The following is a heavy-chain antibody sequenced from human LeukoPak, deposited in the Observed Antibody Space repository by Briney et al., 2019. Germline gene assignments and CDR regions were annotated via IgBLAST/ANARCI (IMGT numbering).Heavy chain of an antibody. Sequence: PSETLSLTCTVSGCSISSYYWSWIRQPPGKGLEWIGYIYYSGSTNYNPSLKSRVTISVDTSKNQFSLKLSSVTAADTAVYYCARETAQPDRATYPHRMDVWGKGTTVTVSS. V-gene: IGHV4-59*01. CDR3: ARETAQPDRATYPHRMDV. D-gene: IGHD1-14*01. CDR2: IYYSGST. J-gene: IGHJ6*03. CDR1: GCSISSYY.